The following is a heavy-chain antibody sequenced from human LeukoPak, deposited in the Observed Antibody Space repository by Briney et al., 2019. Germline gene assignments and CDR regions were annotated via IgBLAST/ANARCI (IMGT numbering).Heavy chain of an antibody. CDR3: ARVGMVRGVMSYYFDY. CDR1: GGTFSSYA. D-gene: IGHD3-10*01. CDR2: IIPIFGTA. Sequence: GASVKGSCKASGGTFSSYAISWVRQAPGQGLEWMGGIIPIFGTANYAQKFQGRVTITADESTSTAYMELSSLRSEDTAVYYCARVGMVRGVMSYYFDYWGQGTLVTVSS. V-gene: IGHV1-69*13. J-gene: IGHJ4*02.